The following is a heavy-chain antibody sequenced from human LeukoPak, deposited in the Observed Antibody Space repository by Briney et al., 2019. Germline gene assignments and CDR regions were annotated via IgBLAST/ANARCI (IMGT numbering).Heavy chain of an antibody. D-gene: IGHD2-2*01. CDR1: GYTFTTYG. J-gene: IGHJ4*02. Sequence: GASVKVSCKASGYTFTTYGITWVRQAPGQGLEWMGRISTYNGNTNYAQNLQGRVTMTTDTSTTTAYMELRSLTSDDTAVYYCARLGYCSSTSCSNDYWGQGTLVTVSS. CDR3: ARLGYCSSTSCSNDY. CDR2: ISTYNGNT. V-gene: IGHV1-18*01.